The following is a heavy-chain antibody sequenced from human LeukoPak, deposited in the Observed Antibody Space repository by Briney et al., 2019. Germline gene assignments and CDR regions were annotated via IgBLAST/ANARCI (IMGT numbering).Heavy chain of an antibody. CDR3: ARSEMATMTINFDY. CDR2: INPNSGGT. D-gene: IGHD5-24*01. Sequence: ASVKVSCKASGYTFTGYYMHWVRQAPGQGPEWMGWINPNSGGTNYAQRFQGWVTMTRDTSISTAYMELSRLRSDDTAVYYCARSEMATMTINFDYWGQGTLVTVSS. CDR1: GYTFTGYY. V-gene: IGHV1-2*04. J-gene: IGHJ4*02.